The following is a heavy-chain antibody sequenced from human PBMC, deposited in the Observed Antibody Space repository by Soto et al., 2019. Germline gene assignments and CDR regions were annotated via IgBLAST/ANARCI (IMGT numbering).Heavy chain of an antibody. V-gene: IGHV1-18*01. D-gene: IGHD4-17*01. CDR2: ISAYNGNT. CDR1: GYTFTSYA. J-gene: IGHJ4*02. Sequence: ASVKVSCKASGYTFTSYAISWVRQAPGQGLEWMGWISAYNGNTNYAQKLQGRVTMTTDTSTSTAYMELRSLRSDDTALYYCARDVDADFRTDFDYWGRGTLVTVSS. CDR3: ARDVDADFRTDFDY.